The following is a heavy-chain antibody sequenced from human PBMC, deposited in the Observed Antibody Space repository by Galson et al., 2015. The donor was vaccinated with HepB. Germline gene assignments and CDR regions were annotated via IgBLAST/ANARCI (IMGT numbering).Heavy chain of an antibody. Sequence: SLRLSCAASGFTFSSYGMHWVRQAPGKGLEWVAVIWYDGSNKYYADSVKGRFTISRDNSKNTLYLQMNSLRAEDTAVYYCARSERVLLWFGEFSKPKPKDYYYYGMDVWGQGTTVTVSS. J-gene: IGHJ6*02. D-gene: IGHD3-10*01. CDR3: ARSERVLLWFGEFSKPKPKDYYYYGMDV. V-gene: IGHV3-33*01. CDR1: GFTFSSYG. CDR2: IWYDGSNK.